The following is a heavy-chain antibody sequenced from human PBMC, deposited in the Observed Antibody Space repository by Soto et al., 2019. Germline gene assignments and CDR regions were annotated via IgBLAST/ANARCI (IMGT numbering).Heavy chain of an antibody. CDR1: GGSFSGYY. CDR3: ARGRLRSCSGRSCERAVFDI. V-gene: IGHV4-34*01. D-gene: IGHD2-15*01. CDR2: LNLGGST. Sequence: QVQLQQWGAGLLKPSETLSLTCAVYGGSFSGYYWNWIRQPPGKGLEWIGDLNLGGSTNYNASLKSRVSISVETSKNQFSLKLSSVTAADTAVYYCARGRLRSCSGRSCERAVFDIWGQGTMATVS. J-gene: IGHJ3*02.